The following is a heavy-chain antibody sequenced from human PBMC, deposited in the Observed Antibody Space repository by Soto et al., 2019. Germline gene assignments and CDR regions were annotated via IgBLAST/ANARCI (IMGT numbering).Heavy chain of an antibody. CDR3: ARVVVVAATPYFQH. Sequence: SETLSLTCTVSGGSISSGGYYWSWIRQHPGKGLEWIGYIYYSGSTYYNPSLKSRVTISVDTSKNQFSLKLSSVTAADTAVYYCARVVVVAATPYFQHWGQGTLVTVS. D-gene: IGHD2-15*01. J-gene: IGHJ1*01. V-gene: IGHV4-31*03. CDR1: GGSISSGGYY. CDR2: IYYSGST.